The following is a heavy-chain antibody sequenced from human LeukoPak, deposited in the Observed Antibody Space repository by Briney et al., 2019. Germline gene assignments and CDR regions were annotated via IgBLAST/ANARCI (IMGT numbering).Heavy chain of an antibody. CDR3: AKEAGLAVAGPSETFDY. CDR1: GFTFSSYG. V-gene: IGHV3-30*18. Sequence: PGGTLRLSCAASGFTFSSYGMHWVRPAPGKGLEWVAGISYDGSSKTYADSLKGRFTISRDKSENTLYLQMNSLGAEDTAVYYRAKEAGLAVAGPSETFDYWGQGTLVTVSS. D-gene: IGHD6-19*01. J-gene: IGHJ4*02. CDR2: ISYDGSSK.